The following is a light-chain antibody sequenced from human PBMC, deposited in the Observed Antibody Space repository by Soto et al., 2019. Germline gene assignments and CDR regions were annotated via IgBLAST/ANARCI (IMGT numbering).Light chain of an antibody. J-gene: IGKJ4*01. CDR3: QQSHSFPPT. CDR2: GAS. CDR1: QDLTRW. Sequence: DIQMTQSPSSVSASVGDRVTINCRASQDLTRWLAWYQQRPGKAPKLLIYGASSLQSGVPSRFSGSGSGTDFTLTISSLQPEDFATYYCQQSHSFPPTVGGGTEV. V-gene: IGKV1-12*01.